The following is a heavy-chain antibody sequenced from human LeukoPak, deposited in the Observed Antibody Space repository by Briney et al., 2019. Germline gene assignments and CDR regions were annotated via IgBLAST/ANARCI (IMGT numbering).Heavy chain of an antibody. Sequence: PGGSLRLSCAASGFTVSDYYMSWIRQAPGKGLEWVSYISSSGSTIYYADSVKGRFTISRDNAKNSLYLQMNSLRAEDTAVYYCAREREWNNYYDSSGYVGWGQGTLVTVSS. CDR3: AREREWNNYYDSSGYVG. CDR2: ISSSGSTI. V-gene: IGHV3-11*04. CDR1: GFTVSDYY. J-gene: IGHJ4*02. D-gene: IGHD3-22*01.